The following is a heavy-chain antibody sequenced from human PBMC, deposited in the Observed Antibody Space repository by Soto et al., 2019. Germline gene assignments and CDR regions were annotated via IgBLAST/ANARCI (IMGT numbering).Heavy chain of an antibody. CDR1: GFSLSTGKMG. Sequence: SGPTLVNPTETLTLTCTVSGFSLSTGKMGVSWIRQPPGKALEWLAHIFSDNERSYSTSLQGRLTISKDTSGRQVVLSMTNVDPVDTATYYCARMKVDSYQFYYAMDVWGQGTTVTVSS. J-gene: IGHJ6*02. CDR3: ARMKVDSYQFYYAMDV. D-gene: IGHD3-9*01. V-gene: IGHV2-26*01. CDR2: IFSDNER.